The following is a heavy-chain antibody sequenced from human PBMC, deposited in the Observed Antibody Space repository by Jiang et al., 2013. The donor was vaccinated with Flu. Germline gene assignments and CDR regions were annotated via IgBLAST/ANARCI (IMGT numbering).Heavy chain of an antibody. CDR2: VSGYNNNA. D-gene: IGHD2-15*01. J-gene: IGHJ4*02. CDR3: ARDAGYLASGAYDY. V-gene: IGHV1-18*04. CDR1: GYPFTTYF. Sequence: SVKVSCKTSGYPFTTYFINWVRQAPGQGLEYMGWVSGYNNNAKYAQNFQVRVTMTTDTSTNTAYMELRGLTSDDTAIYYCARDAGYLASGAYDYWGQGTLVTVSS.